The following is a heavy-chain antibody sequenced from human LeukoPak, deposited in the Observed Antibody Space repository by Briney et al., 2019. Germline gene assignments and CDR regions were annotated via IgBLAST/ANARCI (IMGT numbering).Heavy chain of an antibody. CDR2: INHSGST. D-gene: IGHD3-16*02. CDR1: GGSFSGYY. CDR3: ARRSYDYVWGSYRYTRPGAFDI. Sequence: SETLSLTCAVYGGSFSGYYWSWIRQSPGKGLEWIAEINHSGSTNYNPSLKSRVTISVDTSKNQFSLKLSSAAAADTAVYYCARRSYDYVWGSYRYTRPGAFDIWGQGTMATVSS. V-gene: IGHV4-34*01. J-gene: IGHJ3*02.